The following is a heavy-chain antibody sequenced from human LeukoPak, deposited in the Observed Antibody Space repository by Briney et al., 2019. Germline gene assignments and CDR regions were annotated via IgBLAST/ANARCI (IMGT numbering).Heavy chain of an antibody. J-gene: IGHJ4*02. CDR1: GFTVSSSY. CDR3: ARERGYSYGYGFDH. Sequence: GGSLRLSCAASGFTVSSSYMSWVRQAPGKGLEWVSVIYSGGSTYYADSVKGRFTISRDNSKNTLYLQMNSLRAEDTAVYYCARERGYSYGYGFDHWGQGTLVTVSS. CDR2: IYSGGST. D-gene: IGHD5-18*01. V-gene: IGHV3-66*02.